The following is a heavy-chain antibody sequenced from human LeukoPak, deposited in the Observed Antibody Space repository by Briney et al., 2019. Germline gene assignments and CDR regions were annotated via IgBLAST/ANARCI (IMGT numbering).Heavy chain of an antibody. J-gene: IGHJ4*02. CDR1: GGSFSGYY. CDR2: IYNSGST. CDR3: GAESERWLVRS. Sequence: SETLSLTCAVYGGSFSGYYRSWIRQPPGKGLEWIGYIYNSGSTNYNPSLKSRVTISIDTSKNQFSLKLSSVTAADTAVYYCGAESERWLVRSWGQGTLVTVSS. V-gene: IGHV4-59*01. D-gene: IGHD6-19*01.